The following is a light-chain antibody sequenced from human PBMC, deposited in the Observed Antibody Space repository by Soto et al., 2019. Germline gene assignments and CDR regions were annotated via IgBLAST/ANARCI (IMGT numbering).Light chain of an antibody. CDR2: RAS. J-gene: IGKJ2*01. Sequence: EIVLTQSPGTLSLSPGETATLSCRASQSVARDLSWYQQKPGQAPRLLISRASTGATGIPDRFSGSGSGTDFTLTINRLGPEDSAVYYCQQHTISMYTFGQGTKLEIK. CDR1: QSVARD. V-gene: IGKV3-20*01. CDR3: QQHTISMYT.